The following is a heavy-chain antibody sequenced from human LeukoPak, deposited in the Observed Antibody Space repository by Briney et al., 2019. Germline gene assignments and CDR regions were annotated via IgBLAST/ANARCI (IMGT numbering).Heavy chain of an antibody. CDR3: ARAGSGYSLSGDC. J-gene: IGHJ4*02. CDR2: INPNSGGT. D-gene: IGHD3-22*01. CDR1: GYTFTGYY. Sequence: ASVKVPCKASGYTFTGYYMHWVRQAPGQGLEWMGWINPNSGGTNYAQKFQGRVTMTRDTSISTAYMELSRLRSDDTAVYYCARAGSGYSLSGDCWGQGTLVTVSS. V-gene: IGHV1-2*02.